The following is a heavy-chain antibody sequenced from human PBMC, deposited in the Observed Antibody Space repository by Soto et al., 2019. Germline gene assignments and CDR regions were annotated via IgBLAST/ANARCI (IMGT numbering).Heavy chain of an antibody. J-gene: IGHJ4*02. V-gene: IGHV1-8*01. CDR3: ARTIYSDNVDY. D-gene: IGHD4-17*01. CDR2: MNPNSGNT. Sequence: QVQLVQSGAEVKKPGASVKVSCKASGYTFTSYDINWVRQATGQGLEWMGWMNPNSGNTGYAQKFQGRVTMTTNTSISTGYKELSSLKYEVTAVYYCARTIYSDNVDYWGQGTLITVSS. CDR1: GYTFTSYD.